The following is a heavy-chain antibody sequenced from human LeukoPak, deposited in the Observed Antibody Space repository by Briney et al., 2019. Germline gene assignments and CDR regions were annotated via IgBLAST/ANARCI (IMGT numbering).Heavy chain of an antibody. CDR1: GFTFSSYG. D-gene: IGHD3-10*01. CDR3: AKVFRFSY. CDR2: IRYDGSNK. J-gene: IGHJ4*02. V-gene: IGHV3-30*02. Sequence: GGSLRLSCAASGFTFSSYGMHWVRQAPGKGLEWVAFIRYDGSNKYYADSVKGRFTISRDNSKNTLYLQMNSLRAENTAVYYCAKVFRFSYWGQGTLVTVSS.